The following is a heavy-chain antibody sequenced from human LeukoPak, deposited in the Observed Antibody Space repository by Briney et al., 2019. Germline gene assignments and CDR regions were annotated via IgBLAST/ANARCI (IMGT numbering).Heavy chain of an antibody. D-gene: IGHD2-15*01. J-gene: IGHJ6*02. CDR1: GGSISSYF. Sequence: PSETLSLTCTVSGGSISSYFWSWIRQPPGKGLEWIGYIYNSGSTNYNPSLKSRVTISVDTSKNQFSLKLSSVTAADTAVYYCARAKGYCSGGRCYSDYYGMDVWGQGTTVTVSS. V-gene: IGHV4-59*08. CDR2: IYNSGST. CDR3: ARAKGYCSGGRCYSDYYGMDV.